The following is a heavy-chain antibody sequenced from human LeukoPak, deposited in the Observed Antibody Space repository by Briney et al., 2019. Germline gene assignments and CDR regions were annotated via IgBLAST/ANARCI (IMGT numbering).Heavy chain of an antibody. CDR3: ARTVLRYFDWLFANGAFDI. CDR1: GYTFTGYY. V-gene: IGHV1-2*02. Sequence: ASVKVSCKASGYTFTGYYMHWVRQAPGQGLEWMGWINPNSGGTNYAQKFQGRVTMTRDTSINTAYMELSRLRSDDTAVYYCARTVLRYFDWLFANGAFDIWGQGTMVTVSS. CDR2: INPNSGGT. J-gene: IGHJ3*02. D-gene: IGHD3-9*01.